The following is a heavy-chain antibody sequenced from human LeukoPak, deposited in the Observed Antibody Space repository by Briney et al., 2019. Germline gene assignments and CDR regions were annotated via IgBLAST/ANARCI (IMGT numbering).Heavy chain of an antibody. Sequence: GASLKISCKGSGYSFTSYWISWVRQMPGKGLEWMGRIDPSDSYTNYSPSFQGHVTISADKSISTAYLQWSSLKASDTAMYYCARTPLYCSGGSCSLGGWGQGTLVTVSS. V-gene: IGHV5-10-1*01. CDR3: ARTPLYCSGGSCSLGG. J-gene: IGHJ4*02. CDR1: GYSFTSYW. D-gene: IGHD2-15*01. CDR2: IDPSDSYT.